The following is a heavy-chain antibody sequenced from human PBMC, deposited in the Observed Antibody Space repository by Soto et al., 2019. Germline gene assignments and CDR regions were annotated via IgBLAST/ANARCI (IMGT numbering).Heavy chain of an antibody. Sequence: GGSLRLSCAAPGFTFSDFDMHWVRQAPGKGLEWVAVISYRGSNKYYADSVKGRFTISRDNSNNMLYVQMDDLRPNDTAIYYCVKEAHRASRLECWGRGTLVTVSS. CDR1: GFTFSDFD. V-gene: IGHV3-30*18. CDR2: ISYRGSNK. D-gene: IGHD6-6*01. CDR3: VKEAHRASRLEC. J-gene: IGHJ4*02.